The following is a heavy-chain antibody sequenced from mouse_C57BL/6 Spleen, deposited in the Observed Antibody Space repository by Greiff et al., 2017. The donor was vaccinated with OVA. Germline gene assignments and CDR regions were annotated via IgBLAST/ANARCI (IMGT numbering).Heavy chain of an antibody. CDR2: IDPANGNT. CDR1: SFTFTNTY. V-gene: IGHV14-3*01. D-gene: IGHD2-4*01. Sequence: VQLQQSVAELVRPGASVKLSCTASSFTFTNTYMHWVKQRPEQSLEWIGRIDPANGNTKYAPKFKGKATITADTSSNTAYLQLSSLTSEDTAIYYCAGTGYDYDFFDYWGQGTTLTVSS. CDR3: AGTGYDYDFFDY. J-gene: IGHJ2*01.